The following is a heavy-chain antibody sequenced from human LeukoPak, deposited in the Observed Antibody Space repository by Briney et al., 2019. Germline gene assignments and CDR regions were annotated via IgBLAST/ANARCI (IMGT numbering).Heavy chain of an antibody. D-gene: IGHD3-22*01. CDR2: ISASGANT. V-gene: IGHV3-23*01. CDR3: AKCDSSGYYSGGFEY. J-gene: IGHJ4*02. CDR1: GFPLSSYA. Sequence: GGPLTLSCATSGFPLSSYAIRWLRQAPGKGLDWVSVISASGANTYYADSVKGRLPISRDNSKNTLYLQMNSLRAEDTGIYYCAKCDSSGYYSGGFEYWGQGTLLTVSS.